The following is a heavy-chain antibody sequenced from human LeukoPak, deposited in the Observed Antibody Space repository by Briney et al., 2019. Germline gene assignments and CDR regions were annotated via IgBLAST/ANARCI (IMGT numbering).Heavy chain of an antibody. CDR1: GYTFTTYA. CDR2: INAGNGNT. J-gene: IGHJ4*02. V-gene: IGHV1-3*01. D-gene: IGHD6-19*01. CDR3: ARASGWSYDY. Sequence: ASVKVPCKASGYTFTTYAMHWVRQAPGQGLEWMGWINAGNGNTKYSQKFQGRVTITRDTSASTAYMELSSLRSEDTAVYYCARASGWSYDYWGQGTLVTVSS.